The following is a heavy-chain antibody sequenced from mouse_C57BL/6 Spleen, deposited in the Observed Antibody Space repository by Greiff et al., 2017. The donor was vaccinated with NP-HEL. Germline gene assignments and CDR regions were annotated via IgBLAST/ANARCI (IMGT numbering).Heavy chain of an antibody. V-gene: IGHV1-15*01. Sequence: VQLQQSGAELVRPGASVTLSCKASGYTFTDYEMHWVKQTPVHGLEWIGAIDPETGGTAYNQKFKGKAILTADKSSSTAYMELRSLTSEDSAVYYCTRLPRNCAWFAYWGQGTLVTVSA. CDR2: IDPETGGT. CDR3: TRLPRNCAWFAY. D-gene: IGHD3-1*01. CDR1: GYTFTDYE. J-gene: IGHJ3*01.